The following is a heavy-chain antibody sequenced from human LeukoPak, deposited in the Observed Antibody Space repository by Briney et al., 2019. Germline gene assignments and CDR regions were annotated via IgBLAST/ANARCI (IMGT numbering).Heavy chain of an antibody. D-gene: IGHD1-14*01. J-gene: IGHJ4*02. CDR1: GGSVSSYY. CDR2: IYYSGRI. Sequence: SETLSLTCTVSGGSVSSYYWSWIRQPPGKGLEWIGYIYYSGRINYNPSLKSRVTISVDTSKNQFSLKLSSVTAADTAVYYCARTGRYTGKTSAFDYWGQGTLVTVSS. V-gene: IGHV4-59*08. CDR3: ARTGRYTGKTSAFDY.